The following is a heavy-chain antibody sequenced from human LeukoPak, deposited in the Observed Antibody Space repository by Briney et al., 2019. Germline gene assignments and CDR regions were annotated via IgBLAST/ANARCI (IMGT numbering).Heavy chain of an antibody. V-gene: IGHV4-59*01. D-gene: IGHD2-15*01. Sequence: SETLSLTCTVSGGSISSYYWSWIRQPPGKGLEWIGYIYYSGSTNYNPSLKSRVTISVDTSKNQFSLKLSSVTAADTAVYYCARDKVVAVNPWGQGTLVTVSS. J-gene: IGHJ5*02. CDR1: GGSISSYY. CDR2: IYYSGST. CDR3: ARDKVVAVNP.